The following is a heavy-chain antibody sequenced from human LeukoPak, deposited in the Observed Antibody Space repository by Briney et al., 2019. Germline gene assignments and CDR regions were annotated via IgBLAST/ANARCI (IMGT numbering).Heavy chain of an antibody. CDR3: ARTIVVVPAAILYFDY. D-gene: IGHD2-2*01. J-gene: IGHJ4*02. Sequence: SETLSLTCTVPGGSISSYYWSWIRQPPGKGLEWIGYIYYSGSTNYNPSLKSRVTISVDTSKNQFSLKLSSVTAADTAVYYCARTIVVVPAAILYFDYWGQGTLVTVSS. CDR1: GGSISSYY. CDR2: IYYSGST. V-gene: IGHV4-59*01.